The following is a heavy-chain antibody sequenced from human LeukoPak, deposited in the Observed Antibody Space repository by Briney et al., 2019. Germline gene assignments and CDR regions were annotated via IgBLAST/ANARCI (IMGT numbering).Heavy chain of an antibody. V-gene: IGHV3-74*01. D-gene: IGHD2-2*01. CDR3: VSFYETY. CDR1: GNYW. J-gene: IGHJ4*02. CDR2: INGDGSWT. Sequence: GGSLRLSCAASGNYWMHWVRQAPGKGLVWVSHINGDGSWTSYADSVKGRFTISKDNAKNTVYLQMNNPRAEDTAVYYCVSFYETYWGRGTLVTVSS.